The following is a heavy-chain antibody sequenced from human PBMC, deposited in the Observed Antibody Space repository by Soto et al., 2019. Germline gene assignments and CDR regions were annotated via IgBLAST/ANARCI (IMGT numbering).Heavy chain of an antibody. CDR3: ARERLGVCYVDPGDY. V-gene: IGHV3-21*01. CDR1: GFKFSSYD. J-gene: IGHJ6*02. Sequence: EVQLVESGGGLVKPGGSLRLSCAASGFKFSSYDMNWVRQAPGKGLEWVSAISGSSSVIYYADSVKGRFTISRDNAKNSRYLEVNSLIFEDTAVYYCARERLGVCYVDPGDYWGQGTTVAVSS. D-gene: IGHD3-16*01. CDR2: ISGSSSVI.